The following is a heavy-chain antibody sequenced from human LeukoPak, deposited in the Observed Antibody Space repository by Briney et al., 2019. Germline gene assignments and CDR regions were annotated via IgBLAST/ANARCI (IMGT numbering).Heavy chain of an antibody. V-gene: IGHV3-30*02. J-gene: IGHJ4*02. CDR2: IRYDGSNK. D-gene: IGHD1-26*01. Sequence: AGGTLRLSCAASGFTFSSYGMHWVRQAPGKGLEWVAFIRYDGSNKYYADSVKGRFTISRENANNHFYLQMNSLRAGDTAVYFCASLGDSIYWGQGTLVTVSS. CDR1: GFTFSSYG. CDR3: ASLGDSIY.